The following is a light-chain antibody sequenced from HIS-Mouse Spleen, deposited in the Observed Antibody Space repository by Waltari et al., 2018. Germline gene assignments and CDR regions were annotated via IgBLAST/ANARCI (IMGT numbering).Light chain of an antibody. Sequence: EIVMTQSPATLSVSPGERATLSCRASQSVSSNLAWYQQKPGQAHRLLLYAASTRATGIPARFSGSGSGTEFTLTISSLQSEDFAVYYCQQYNNWPPWTFGQGTKVEIK. J-gene: IGKJ1*01. CDR3: QQYNNWPPWT. CDR1: QSVSSN. CDR2: AAS. V-gene: IGKV3-15*01.